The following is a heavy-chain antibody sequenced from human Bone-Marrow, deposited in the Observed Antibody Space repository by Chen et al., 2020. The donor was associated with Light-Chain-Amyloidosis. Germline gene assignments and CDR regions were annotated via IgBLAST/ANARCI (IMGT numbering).Heavy chain of an antibody. V-gene: IGHV3-15*01. Sequence: EVRLVESGGGVVKPGGSLRLSCEASGFSFSNAWVTWVRQAPGKGLEWLGRIKSERDGGTTAFAASVQGRFGISRDQTRNTVYLQMSILKSDDTAIYYCASDGGLVVVEAAVWGQGTQVTVSS. CDR2: IKSERDGGTT. J-gene: IGHJ4*02. CDR3: ASDGGLVVVEAAV. CDR1: GFSFSNAW. D-gene: IGHD2-21*01.